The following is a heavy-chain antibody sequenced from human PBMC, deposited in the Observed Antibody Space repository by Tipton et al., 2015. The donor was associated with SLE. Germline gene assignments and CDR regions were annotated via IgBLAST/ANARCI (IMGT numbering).Heavy chain of an antibody. Sequence: SLRLSCAASGFTFSTYGMHWVRQAPGKGLEWVAVIWYDRSNKYYADSVKGRFTISRDNSKNTLYLQMNSLRAGDTAVYYCAREKSGSYDYWGQGTLVTVSS. J-gene: IGHJ4*02. CDR2: IWYDRSNK. CDR3: AREKSGSYDY. D-gene: IGHD1-26*01. V-gene: IGHV3-33*01. CDR1: GFTFSTYG.